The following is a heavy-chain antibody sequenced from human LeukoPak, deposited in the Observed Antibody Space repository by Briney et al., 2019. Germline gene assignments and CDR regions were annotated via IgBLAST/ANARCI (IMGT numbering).Heavy chain of an antibody. CDR3: ARARYSYGYRERREGFFDY. V-gene: IGHV3-23*01. CDR2: ISGSGGST. Sequence: GGSLRVSCAASGFTFSSYAMSWVRQAPGNGLEWVSAISGSGGSTYYADSVKGRFTISRDNSKNTLYLQMNSLRAEDTAVYYCARARYSYGYRERREGFFDYWGQGTLVTVSS. D-gene: IGHD5-18*01. CDR1: GFTFSSYA. J-gene: IGHJ4*02.